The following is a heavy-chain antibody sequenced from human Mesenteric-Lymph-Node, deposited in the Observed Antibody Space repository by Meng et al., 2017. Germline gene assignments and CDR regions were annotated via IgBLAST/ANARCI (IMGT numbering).Heavy chain of an antibody. J-gene: IGHJ6*02. CDR3: ARDLFGLDV. CDR2: ISTSGTTI. Sequence: GESLKISCAASGFTFSSYAMSWVRQAPGKGLEWLSYISTSGTTIYYADSVKGRFTISRDNAKNSLYLQMNTLRVEDTAVYYCARDLFGLDVWGQGTTVTVSS. V-gene: IGHV3-48*03. CDR1: GFTFSSYA.